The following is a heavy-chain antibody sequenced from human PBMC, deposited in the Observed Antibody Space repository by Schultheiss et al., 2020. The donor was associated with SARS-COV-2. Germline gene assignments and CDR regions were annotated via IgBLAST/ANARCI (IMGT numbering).Heavy chain of an antibody. CDR3: ARVTVVVAATGWFDP. D-gene: IGHD2-15*01. V-gene: IGHV4-28*03. J-gene: IGHJ5*02. CDR2: IYYSGST. CDR1: GYSISSGYY. Sequence: SETLSLTCAVSGYSISSGYYWGWIRQPPGKGLEWIGYIYYSGSTNYNPSLKSRVTMSVDTSKNQFSLKLSSVTAVDTAVYYCARVTVVVAATGWFDPWGQGTLVTVSS.